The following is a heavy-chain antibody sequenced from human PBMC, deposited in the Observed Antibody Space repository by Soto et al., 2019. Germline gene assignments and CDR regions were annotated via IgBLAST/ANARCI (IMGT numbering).Heavy chain of an antibody. D-gene: IGHD3-22*01. CDR3: CSYYYDVSGSTLFXH. V-gene: IGHV3-73*01. CDR1: GFTFSVST. CDR2: IRRKAYNYAT. J-gene: IGHJ4*02. Sequence: PGGSLRISCAASGFTFSVSTIHWVRQASGKGLEWVGRIRRKAYNYATAYASSVTGRFTFSRDDSLNTAYLQMNSLKTEDTALYYCCSYYYDVSGSTLFXHWGQGTLVTVSS.